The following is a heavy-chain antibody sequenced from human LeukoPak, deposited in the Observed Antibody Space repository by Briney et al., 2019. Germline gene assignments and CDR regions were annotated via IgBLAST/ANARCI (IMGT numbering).Heavy chain of an antibody. CDR2: ISGGGETT. CDR3: ARDYADYVGYFFFDY. D-gene: IGHD4-17*01. CDR1: GFTFNNYA. Sequence: GGSLRLSCAASGFTFNNYAMNWVRQAPGKGLEWVSPISGGGETTYYADSAKGRFTISRDNSQNTLYLQMNSLRAEDTAIYYCARDYADYVGYFFFDYWGQGTLVTVSS. J-gene: IGHJ4*02. V-gene: IGHV3-23*01.